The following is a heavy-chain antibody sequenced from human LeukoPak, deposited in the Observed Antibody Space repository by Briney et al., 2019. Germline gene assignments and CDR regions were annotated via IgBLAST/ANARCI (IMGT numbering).Heavy chain of an antibody. CDR3: ATRGSVRGVLYFDY. J-gene: IGHJ4*02. CDR2: FDPEDGET. V-gene: IGHV1-24*01. CDR1: GYTLTELS. D-gene: IGHD3-10*01. Sequence: ASVKVSCKVSGYTLTELSMHWVRQAPGKGLEWMGGFDPEDGETIYAQKFQGRVTMTEDTSSDTAYMELSSLRSEDTAVYYCATRGSVRGVLYFDYWGQGTLVTVSS.